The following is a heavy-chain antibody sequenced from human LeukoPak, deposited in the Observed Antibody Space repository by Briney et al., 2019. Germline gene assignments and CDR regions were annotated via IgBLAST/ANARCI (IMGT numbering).Heavy chain of an antibody. CDR3: ARQYSSSSAIDP. CDR1: GFTFSSYS. Sequence: GGSLRLSCAASGFTFSSYSMNWVRQAPGKGLGWVSSISSSSSYIYYADSVKGRFTISRDNAKNSLYLQMNSLRAEDTAVYYCARQYSSSSAIDPWGQGTLVTVSS. D-gene: IGHD6-13*01. V-gene: IGHV3-21*01. CDR2: ISSSSSYI. J-gene: IGHJ5*02.